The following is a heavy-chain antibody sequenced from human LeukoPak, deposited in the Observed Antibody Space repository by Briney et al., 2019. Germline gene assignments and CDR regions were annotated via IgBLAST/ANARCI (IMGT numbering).Heavy chain of an antibody. Sequence: SVKVSCKASGGTFSSYAISWVRQAPGQGLEWMGGIIPIFGTANYAQEFQGRVTITADESTSTAYMELSSLRSEDTAVYYCAICDSSGYYFVNAFYIWGQGTMVTVSS. V-gene: IGHV1-69*13. CDR3: AICDSSGYYFVNAFYI. CDR1: GGTFSSYA. J-gene: IGHJ3*02. CDR2: IIPIFGTA. D-gene: IGHD3-22*01.